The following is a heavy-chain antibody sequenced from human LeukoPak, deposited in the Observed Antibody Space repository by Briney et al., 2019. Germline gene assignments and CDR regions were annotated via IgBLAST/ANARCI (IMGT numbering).Heavy chain of an antibody. CDR3: ARHLLWFGELSGGFDY. J-gene: IGHJ4*02. Sequence: GASVKVSCKASGGTFSSYAISWVRQAPGQGLEWMGGIIPLFGTANYAQKFQGRVTITADESTSTVSMDLSSLRSEDTAVYYCARHLLWFGELSGGFDYWGQGTLVTVSS. D-gene: IGHD3-10*01. CDR2: IIPLFGTA. CDR1: GGTFSSYA. V-gene: IGHV1-69*01.